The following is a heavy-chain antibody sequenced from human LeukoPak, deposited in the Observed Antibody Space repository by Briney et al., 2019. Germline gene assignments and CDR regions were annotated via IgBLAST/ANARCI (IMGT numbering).Heavy chain of an antibody. CDR3: ARDIGSMDV. J-gene: IGHJ6*03. CDR1: GGTFSSYA. Sequence: ASVKVSCKASGGTFSSYAISWVPQAPGQGLEWMGRIIPILGIANYAQKFQGRVTITTDESTSTAYMELSSLRSEDTVVYYCARDIGSMDVWGRGTTVTVSS. V-gene: IGHV1-69*04. D-gene: IGHD3-16*01. CDR2: IIPILGIA.